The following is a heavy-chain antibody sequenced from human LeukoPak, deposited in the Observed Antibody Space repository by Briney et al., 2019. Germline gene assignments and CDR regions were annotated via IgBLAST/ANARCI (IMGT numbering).Heavy chain of an antibody. Sequence: GGSLEFSCVASGFTFISIQINWFRQTPGKGLESVATIKPDGSEKYYVDSVKGRFTISRDNAKSSLYLQMNSLRAEDTGVYFCARMSSYCDYWGQGTLVTVSS. D-gene: IGHD2-2*01. J-gene: IGHJ4*02. CDR3: ARMSSYCDY. V-gene: IGHV3-7*01. CDR1: GFTFISIQ. CDR2: IKPDGSEK.